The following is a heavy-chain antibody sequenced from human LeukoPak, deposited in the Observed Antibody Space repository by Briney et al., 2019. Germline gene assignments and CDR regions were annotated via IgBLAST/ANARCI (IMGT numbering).Heavy chain of an antibody. D-gene: IGHD1-26*01. CDR2: INTDGSIT. Sequence: GGSLRLSCAASGFTFSTYWMHWVRQAPGKGLLWVSRINTDGSITNYADSVKGRFTISRDNAKNTLYLQMNSLRSEDTAVYYCARVPPSVGEATSEYFQDWGQGTLVTVSS. CDR3: ARVPPSVGEATSEYFQD. V-gene: IGHV3-74*01. J-gene: IGHJ1*01. CDR1: GFTFSTYW.